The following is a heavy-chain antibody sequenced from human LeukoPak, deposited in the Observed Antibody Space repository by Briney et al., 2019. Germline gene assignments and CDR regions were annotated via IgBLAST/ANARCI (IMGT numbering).Heavy chain of an antibody. CDR3: ARGGVNWGFWYFDL. J-gene: IGHJ2*01. V-gene: IGHV3-74*01. D-gene: IGHD7-27*01. CDR2: IKSDGSST. CDR1: GFSFSTYW. Sequence: GGSLRLSCAASGFSFSTYWMHWVRQVPGKGPGWVSRIKSDGSSTSYADSVKGRFTISRDNANNTLYLQMNSLRAEDTAVYYCARGGVNWGFWYFDLWGRGTLVTVSS.